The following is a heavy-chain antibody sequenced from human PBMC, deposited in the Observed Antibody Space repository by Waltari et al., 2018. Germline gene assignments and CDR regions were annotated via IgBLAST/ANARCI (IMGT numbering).Heavy chain of an antibody. CDR3: ARGAGFFGPFAY. Sequence: QVQLQESGPGLVKPSETLSLTCAVCGYSISSGYYWGWIRQPPGKGLEWIGRFYNSGIPYNTPSLTCRATISVDTSKNQFSLRLSSGTAADTAVYYCARGAGFFGPFAYWGQGTLVSV. V-gene: IGHV4-38-2*01. CDR1: GYSISSGYY. CDR2: FYNSGIP. J-gene: IGHJ4*02. D-gene: IGHD3-10*01.